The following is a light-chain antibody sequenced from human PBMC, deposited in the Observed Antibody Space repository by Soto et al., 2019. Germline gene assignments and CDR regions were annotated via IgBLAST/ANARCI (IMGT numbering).Light chain of an antibody. J-gene: IGKJ2*01. CDR1: QSVNNN. CDR2: GAS. CDR3: QQYNNLPPDT. V-gene: IGKV3-15*01. Sequence: EIILTQSPASLSVSPGARATLSCRASQSVNNNLAWYQQKPGQAPRLLIYGASTRATGSPGRFRGSGSGTEFTLTITSLQSEDLAVYFCQQYNNLPPDTFGQGTKLEIK.